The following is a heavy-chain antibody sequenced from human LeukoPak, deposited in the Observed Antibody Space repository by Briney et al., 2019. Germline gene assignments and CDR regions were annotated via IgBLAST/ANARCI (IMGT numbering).Heavy chain of an antibody. Sequence: SETLSLTCTVSGSSISNYYWSWIRQPPGKGLEWIGYIYYSGSTNYNPSLKSRVTISVDTSKNQFSLKLYSVTAADTAVYYCARDPSTYGGYGYYFDYWGQGTLVTVSS. CDR3: ARDPSTYGGYGYYFDY. CDR2: IYYSGST. J-gene: IGHJ4*02. D-gene: IGHD5-12*01. CDR1: GSSISNYY. V-gene: IGHV4-59*01.